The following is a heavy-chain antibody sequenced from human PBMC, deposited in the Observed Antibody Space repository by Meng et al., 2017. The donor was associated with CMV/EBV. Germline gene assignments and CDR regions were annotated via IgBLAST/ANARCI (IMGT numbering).Heavy chain of an antibody. D-gene: IGHD2/OR15-2a*01. V-gene: IGHV3-23*01. J-gene: IGHJ5*02. CDR3: AGEGYYYRPGWFDP. Sequence: ETLSLTCTVSGGSISSSSYYWGWIRQPPGKGLEWVSAISGSGGSTYYADSVKGRFTISRDNSKNTLYLQMNSLRAEDTAVYYCAGEGYYYRPGWFDPWGQGTLVTVSS. CDR2: ISGSGGST. CDR1: GGSISSSSYY.